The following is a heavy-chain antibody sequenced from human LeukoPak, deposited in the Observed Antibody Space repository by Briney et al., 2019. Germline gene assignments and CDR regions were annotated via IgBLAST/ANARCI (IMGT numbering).Heavy chain of an antibody. D-gene: IGHD5-18*01. V-gene: IGHV1-69*06. CDR2: IIPIFGTA. CDR1: GGTFSSYA. J-gene: IGHJ4*02. CDR3: ARRRADTAMVNQLELDY. Sequence: SVKVSCKASGGTFSSYAISWVRQAPGQGLEWMGGIIPIFGTANYAQKFQGRVTITAGKSTSTAYMELSSLRSEDTAVYYCARRRADTAMVNQLELDYWGQGTLVTVSS.